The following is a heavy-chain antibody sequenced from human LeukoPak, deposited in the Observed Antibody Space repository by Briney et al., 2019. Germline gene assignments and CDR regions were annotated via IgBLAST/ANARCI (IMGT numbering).Heavy chain of an antibody. CDR2: MNPNSGNI. CDR1: GYTFTSHD. J-gene: IGHJ2*01. D-gene: IGHD3-10*01. V-gene: IGHV1-8*01. CDR3: ARGARHYYGSGSYKIDY. Sequence: ASVKVSCKASGYTFTSHDINWVRQATGQGLEWMGWMNPNSGNIGYAQKFQGRVTMTRNTSISTAYMELSSLRSEDTAVYYCARGARHYYGSGSYKIDYWGRGTLVTVSS.